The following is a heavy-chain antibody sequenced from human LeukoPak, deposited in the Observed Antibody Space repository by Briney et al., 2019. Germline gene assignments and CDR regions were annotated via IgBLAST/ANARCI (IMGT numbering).Heavy chain of an antibody. CDR2: ISWNSGSI. D-gene: IGHD1-26*01. Sequence: GGSLRLSCAASGFTFDDYAMHWVRQAPGKGLEWVSGISWNSGSIGYADSVKGRFTISRDNAKNSLYLQMNSLRAEDTALYYCAKSWELPGYFDYWGQGTLVTVSS. J-gene: IGHJ4*02. CDR3: AKSWELPGYFDY. V-gene: IGHV3-9*01. CDR1: GFTFDDYA.